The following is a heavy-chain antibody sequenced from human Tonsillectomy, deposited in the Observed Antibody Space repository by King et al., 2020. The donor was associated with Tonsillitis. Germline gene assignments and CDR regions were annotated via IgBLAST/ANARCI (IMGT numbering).Heavy chain of an antibody. V-gene: IGHV1-18*04. CDR1: GYTFHSYG. J-gene: IGHJ4*02. Sequence: QLVQSGAEVKKPGASVKVSCKASGYTFHSYGISWVRQAPGQGLEWMGWSSAYNGDTNYAQKLQGRVTMTTDTSTSTAYMELRSLRSDDTAVYYCARVSPLYYYDSSGPFDYWGQGTLVTVSS. CDR3: ARVSPLYYYDSSGPFDY. D-gene: IGHD3-22*01. CDR2: SSAYNGDT.